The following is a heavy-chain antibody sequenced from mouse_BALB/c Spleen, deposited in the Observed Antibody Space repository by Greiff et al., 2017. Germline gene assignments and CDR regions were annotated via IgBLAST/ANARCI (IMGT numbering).Heavy chain of an antibody. CDR2: IWSGGST. J-gene: IGHJ1*01. D-gene: IGHD2-12*01. CDR3: DRRGLYCYDGAYWYFDV. CDR1: GFSLTSYG. V-gene: IGHV2-2*02. Sequence: QVQLQQSGPGLVQPSQSLSITCTVSGFSLTSYGVHWVRQSPGKGLEWLGVIWSGGSTDYNAAFISRLSISKDNSKSQVFFKMNSLQANDTAIYYCDRRGLYCYDGAYWYFDVWGAGTTVTVSS.